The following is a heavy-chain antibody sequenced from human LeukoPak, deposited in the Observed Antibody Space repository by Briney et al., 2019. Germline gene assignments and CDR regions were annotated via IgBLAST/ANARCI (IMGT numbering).Heavy chain of an antibody. D-gene: IGHD6-19*01. V-gene: IGHV3-13*01. CDR3: ARGGIAVSGIDLEDY. CDR1: GFTFSRCD. Sequence: GGSLRLSCAASGFTFSRCDMFWFRQVPGKGLEWVSTIGTGGDIYYSDSVKGRFTISRETAKNSLYLQMNSLSAGDTAVYFCARGGIAVSGIDLEDYWGQGTLVTVSS. J-gene: IGHJ4*02. CDR2: IGTGGDI.